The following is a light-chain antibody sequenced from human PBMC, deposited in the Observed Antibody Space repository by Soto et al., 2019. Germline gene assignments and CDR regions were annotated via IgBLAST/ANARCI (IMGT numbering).Light chain of an antibody. CDR3: QQYYNTPPT. CDR1: QSVLYSFNNKNY. Sequence: DIVMTQSPDSLAVSLGERATINCRSSQSVLYSFNNKNYFAWYQQTPGQPPMLLTYSSSTRASWVPDRFSGSGSGADFTLTISSLQAEDVAVYYCQQYYNTPPTFGQGTKLDIK. CDR2: SSS. V-gene: IGKV4-1*01. J-gene: IGKJ1*01.